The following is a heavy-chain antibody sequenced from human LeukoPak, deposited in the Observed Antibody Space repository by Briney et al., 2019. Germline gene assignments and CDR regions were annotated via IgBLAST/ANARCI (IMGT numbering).Heavy chain of an antibody. J-gene: IGHJ4*02. Sequence: SQTLSLTCTVSGGSIGSGTHYYNWIRQHPGKGLEWIGYIYHTGITSYNPSLKGRVIMSVDTSMNQVFLRLSSLTAADTAVYYCAASSGVTLGRFWGQGTLVSVST. CDR3: AASSGVTLGRF. V-gene: IGHV4-31*03. CDR1: GGSIGSGTHY. CDR2: IYHTGIT. D-gene: IGHD3-16*01.